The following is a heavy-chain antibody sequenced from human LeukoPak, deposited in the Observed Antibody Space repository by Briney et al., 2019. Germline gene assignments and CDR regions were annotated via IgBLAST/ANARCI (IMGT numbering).Heavy chain of an antibody. Sequence: SETLSLTCTVSGGSISTAAYFWGWIRQPPGKGLEWIGSIYYSGSTYSNPSLKSRVTISVDTSRSQFSLKLSSVTAADTAVYYCARARYCSSGSCGSYGMDVWGQGTTVTVSS. CDR3: ARARYCSSGSCGSYGMDV. CDR2: IYYSGST. V-gene: IGHV4-39*01. CDR1: GGSISTAAYF. D-gene: IGHD2-15*01. J-gene: IGHJ6*02.